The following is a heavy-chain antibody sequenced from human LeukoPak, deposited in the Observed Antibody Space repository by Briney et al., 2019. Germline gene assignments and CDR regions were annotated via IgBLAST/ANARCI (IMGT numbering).Heavy chain of an antibody. CDR3: TKELDLDRGKYFFDR. CDR1: GFTFGSYG. Sequence: GGSLRLSCAASGFTFGSYGIHWVRQAPGKGLDWVTFIRSDGSDKFYADSVKGRFTISRDNSKKTVYLQMNSLTVEDAAVYYCTKELDLDRGKYFFDRWGPGALVTVSS. CDR2: IRSDGSDK. J-gene: IGHJ4*02. V-gene: IGHV3-30*02. D-gene: IGHD1-1*01.